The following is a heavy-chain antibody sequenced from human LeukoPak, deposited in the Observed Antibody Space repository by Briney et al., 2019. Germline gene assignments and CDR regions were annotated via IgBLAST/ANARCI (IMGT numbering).Heavy chain of an antibody. CDR1: GFTFNNYA. V-gene: IGHV3-23*01. CDR2: ISGSGGST. J-gene: IGHJ4*02. D-gene: IGHD3-22*01. CDR3: VRDSSGYRFDY. Sequence: GGSLRLSCAASGFTFNNYAMSWVRQAPGKGLEWVSAISGSGGSTYYADSVKGRFTISRDNSKNTLYLQTNSLRAEDTAVYYCVRDSSGYRFDYWGQGTLVTVSS.